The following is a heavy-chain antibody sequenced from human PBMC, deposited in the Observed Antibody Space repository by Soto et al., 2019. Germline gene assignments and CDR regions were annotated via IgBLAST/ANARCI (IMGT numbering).Heavy chain of an antibody. J-gene: IGHJ4*02. CDR1: DGSVSSGSYY. V-gene: IGHV4-61*01. Sequence: SETLSLTCTVSDGSVSSGSYYWSWIRHPPGSGLEWIGCVLYTGTTKYNPSLNSRVTISVDTSKNQFSLKLNSVTAADTAVYYCARMTNPRSVRNQRASPTALPGSSWGQGTLVPV. CDR3: ARMTNPRSVRNQRASPTALPGSS. D-gene: IGHD6-19*01. CDR2: VLYTGTT.